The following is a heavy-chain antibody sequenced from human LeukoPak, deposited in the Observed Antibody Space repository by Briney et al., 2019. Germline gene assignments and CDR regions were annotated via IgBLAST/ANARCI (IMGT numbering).Heavy chain of an antibody. CDR3: TRQLIVATITDY. CDR2: IRSKANSYAT. Sequence: GGSLRLSCAASGFTFSGSAMHWVRQASGKGLGWDGRIRSKANSYATAYAASVKGRFTISRDDSKNTAYLQMNSLKTEDTAVYYCTRQLIVATITDYWGQGTLVTVSS. J-gene: IGHJ4*02. CDR1: GFTFSGSA. V-gene: IGHV3-73*01. D-gene: IGHD5-12*01.